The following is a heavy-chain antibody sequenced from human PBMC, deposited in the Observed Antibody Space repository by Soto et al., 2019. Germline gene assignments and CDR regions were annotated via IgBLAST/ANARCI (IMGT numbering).Heavy chain of an antibody. CDR3: ARESRFLEWLSLNWFDP. Sequence: GESLKISCAASGFTFSSYAMHWVRQAPGKGLEWVAVISYDGSNKYYADSVKGRFTISRDNAKNSLYLQMNSLRDEDTAVYYCARESRFLEWLSLNWFDPWGQGTLVTVSS. CDR2: ISYDGSNK. J-gene: IGHJ5*02. CDR1: GFTFSSYA. D-gene: IGHD3-3*01. V-gene: IGHV3-30-3*01.